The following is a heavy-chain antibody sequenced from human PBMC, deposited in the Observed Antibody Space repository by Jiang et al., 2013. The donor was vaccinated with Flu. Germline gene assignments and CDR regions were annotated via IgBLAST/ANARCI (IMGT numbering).Heavy chain of an antibody. J-gene: IGHJ6*02. Sequence: LLKPSETLSLTCGVNGESFSGYYWSWIRQTPGKGLEWIGEINHSGKTNYSPSLKSRLTMSVDTSKNQFSLKVRSVTAADTAVYYCARASFQYASTAYGIDVWGQGITVTVSS. CDR3: ARASFQYASTAYGIDV. V-gene: IGHV4-34*01. D-gene: IGHD2-2*01. CDR1: GESFSGYY. CDR2: INHSGKT.